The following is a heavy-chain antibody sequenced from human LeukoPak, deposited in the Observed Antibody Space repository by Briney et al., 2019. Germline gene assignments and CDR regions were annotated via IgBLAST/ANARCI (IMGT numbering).Heavy chain of an antibody. CDR2: IRYDRSNK. CDR1: GLTFSSHG. J-gene: IGHJ4*02. V-gene: IGHV3-30*02. Sequence: RGRSLRLSCAAYGLTFSSHGMHWVRQAPGNGLEWVAFIRYDRSNKYYADSVKGRFTISRDNSKNTLYLQMNSLRAEDTAVYYCAKSPDDYGDLYFDYWGQGTLVTVSS. CDR3: AKSPDDYGDLYFDY. D-gene: IGHD4-17*01.